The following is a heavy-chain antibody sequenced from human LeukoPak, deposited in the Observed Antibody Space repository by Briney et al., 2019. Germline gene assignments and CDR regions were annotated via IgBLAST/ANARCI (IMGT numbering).Heavy chain of an antibody. J-gene: IGHJ4*02. V-gene: IGHV5-51*01. CDR1: GFSFSNFW. D-gene: IGHD6-13*01. Sequence: GESLKISCKGSGFSFSNFWIGWVRQMPGKGLEWMGVIYPGDSDSRYSPSFQGQVTISADKSISTAYLQWSSLKASDSATYYCARRPAGYKSSWYPSDYWGQGTLVTDSS. CDR2: IYPGDSDS. CDR3: ARRPAGYKSSWYPSDY.